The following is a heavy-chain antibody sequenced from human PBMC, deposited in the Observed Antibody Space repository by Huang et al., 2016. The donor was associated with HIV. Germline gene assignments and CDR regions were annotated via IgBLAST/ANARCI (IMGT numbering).Heavy chain of an antibody. Sequence: QVHLVQSGAEVKKPGASVKVSCKASGYTFTNYDINWVRQAPGRGLEWMGWMNPNTGNTGFAQSFQGRVTMTRKTSITTAYMELTSLTSDDTAVYYCARSAYGDLDYWGLGTLVIVSS. CDR3: ARSAYGDLDY. J-gene: IGHJ4*02. V-gene: IGHV1-8*02. CDR1: GYTFTNYD. D-gene: IGHD4-17*01. CDR2: MNPNTGNT.